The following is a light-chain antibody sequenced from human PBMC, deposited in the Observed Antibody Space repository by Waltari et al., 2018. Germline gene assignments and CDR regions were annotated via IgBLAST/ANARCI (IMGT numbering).Light chain of an antibody. V-gene: IGKV2-28*01. CDR2: LGS. Sequence: MTQSPLSLPVTPGEPASISCRSSQSLLHSNGYNYLDWYLQKPGQSPQLLIYLGSNRASGVPDRFSGSGSGTDFTLKISRVEAEDVGVYYCMQALQTPYTFGQGTKLEIK. CDR1: QSLLHSNGYNY. J-gene: IGKJ2*01. CDR3: MQALQTPYT.